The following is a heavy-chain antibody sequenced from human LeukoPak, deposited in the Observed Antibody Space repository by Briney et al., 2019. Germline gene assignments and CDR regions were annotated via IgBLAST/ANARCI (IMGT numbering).Heavy chain of an antibody. V-gene: IGHV4-39*07. D-gene: IGHD3-10*01. Sequence: SETLSLTCTVSGGSISSSSYYWGWIRQPPGKGLEWIGNIYYSGSTYYNPSLKSRDTISVDTSKNQFSLKLSSVTAVDTAVYYCARVWATYYYGSGSYAHFDYWGQGTLVTVSS. CDR3: ARVWATYYYGSGSYAHFDY. J-gene: IGHJ4*02. CDR1: GGSISSSSYY. CDR2: IYYSGST.